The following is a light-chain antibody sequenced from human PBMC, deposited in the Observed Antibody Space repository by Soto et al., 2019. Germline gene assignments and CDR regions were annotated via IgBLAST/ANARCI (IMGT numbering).Light chain of an antibody. V-gene: IGKV3-15*01. CDR1: QSVRSH. Sequence: GMSQSPATLSVSTGERDTLSCRASQSVRSHLAWYQQKPGQAPRLLIYGASTRATGIPARFSGSGSGTEFTLTISSLQSEDFALYYCQQYNNWPPITFGQGTRLEIK. CDR2: GAS. CDR3: QQYNNWPPIT. J-gene: IGKJ5*01.